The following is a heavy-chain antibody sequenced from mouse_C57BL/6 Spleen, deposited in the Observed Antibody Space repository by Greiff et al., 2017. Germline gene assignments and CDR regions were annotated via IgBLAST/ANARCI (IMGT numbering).Heavy chain of an antibody. V-gene: IGHV1-85*01. CDR1: GYTFTSYD. D-gene: IGHD1-1*01. Sequence: QVQLQQSGPELVKPGASVKLSCKASGYTFTSYDINWVKQRPGQGLEWIGWIYPRDGSTKYNEKFKGKATLAVDTSSSTAYMELHSLTSEDSAVYFCATTVVADYYAMDYWGQGTSVTVSS. CDR2: IYPRDGST. CDR3: ATTVVADYYAMDY. J-gene: IGHJ4*01.